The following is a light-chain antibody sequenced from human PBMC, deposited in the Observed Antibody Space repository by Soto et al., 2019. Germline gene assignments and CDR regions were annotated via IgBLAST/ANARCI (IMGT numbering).Light chain of an antibody. CDR2: GAS. CDR3: QQYNDWPLT. Sequence: EIVMTQSPATLSLSPGERATLSCRASQSVSSNLAWYQQKPGQTPRLFIYGASTRATGIPVRFSGSGSGTEFTLNISSLQSEDFAVYYCQQYNDWPLTFGPGTKVEIK. J-gene: IGKJ3*01. V-gene: IGKV3-15*01. CDR1: QSVSSN.